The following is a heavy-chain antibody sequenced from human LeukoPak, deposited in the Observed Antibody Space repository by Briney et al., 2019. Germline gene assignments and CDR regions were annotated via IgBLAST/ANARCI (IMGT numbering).Heavy chain of an antibody. V-gene: IGHV1-8*03. Sequence: ASVEVSCKASGYTFTSYDINWVRQATGQGLEWMGWMNPNSGSTGYARKFQGRVTITRNTSISTAYMELSGLRSEDTAVYYCARGRSTGYPYYFEYWGQGTLVTVSS. CDR2: MNPNSGST. J-gene: IGHJ4*02. D-gene: IGHD5-12*01. CDR3: ARGRSTGYPYYFEY. CDR1: GYTFTSYD.